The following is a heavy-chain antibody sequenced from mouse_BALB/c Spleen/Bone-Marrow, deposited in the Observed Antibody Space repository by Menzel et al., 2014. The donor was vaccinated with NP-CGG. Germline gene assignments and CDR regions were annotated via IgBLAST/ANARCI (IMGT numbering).Heavy chain of an antibody. CDR2: ISSGSSTI. V-gene: IGHV5-17*02. CDR1: GFTFSSFG. Sequence: EVKLMESGGGSVQPGGSRKLSCAASGFTFSSFGMHWVRQAPEKGLGWVAYISSGSSTIYYADTVKGRFTISRDNPKNTLFLQMTSLRSEDTAMYYCARYGTNWYFDVWGAGTTVTVSS. J-gene: IGHJ1*01. CDR3: ARYGTNWYFDV. D-gene: IGHD2-1*01.